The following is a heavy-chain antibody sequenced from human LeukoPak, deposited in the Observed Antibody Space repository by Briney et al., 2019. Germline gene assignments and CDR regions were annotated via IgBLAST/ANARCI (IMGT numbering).Heavy chain of an antibody. CDR3: ARGTPHYYGSGSYYISRFDP. D-gene: IGHD3-10*01. Sequence: PSETLSLTCAVYGGSFGGYYWSWIRQPPGKGLEWIGEINHSGSTNYNPSLKSRVTISLDTSKNHFSLKLSSVTAADTAVYYCARGTPHYYGSGSYYISRFDPWGQGTLVTVSS. J-gene: IGHJ5*02. V-gene: IGHV4-34*01. CDR2: INHSGST. CDR1: GGSFGGYY.